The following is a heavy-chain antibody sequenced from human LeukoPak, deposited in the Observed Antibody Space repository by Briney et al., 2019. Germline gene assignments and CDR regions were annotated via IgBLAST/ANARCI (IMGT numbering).Heavy chain of an antibody. Sequence: SETLSLTCAVYGGSFSGYYWSWIRQPPGKGLEWIGEINHSGSTNYNPSLKSRVTISVDTSKNQFSLKLSSVTAADTAVYYCARAAPDSSGYYYFDYWGQGTLVTVSS. CDR3: ARAAPDSSGYYYFDY. J-gene: IGHJ4*02. CDR2: INHSGST. V-gene: IGHV4-34*01. CDR1: GGSFSGYY. D-gene: IGHD3-22*01.